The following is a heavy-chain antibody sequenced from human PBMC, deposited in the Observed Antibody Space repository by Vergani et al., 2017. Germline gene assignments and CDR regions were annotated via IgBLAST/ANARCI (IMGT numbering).Heavy chain of an antibody. J-gene: IGHJ6*02. CDR2: ISYDGTEK. V-gene: IGHV3-30-3*01. D-gene: IGHD3-10*01. CDR1: GFSFGNYA. Sequence: QVKLEESGGGVVQPGRSLRLSCAASGFSFGNYAMHWVRQAPGKGLEWVGVISYDGTEKKYADSVNGRFTISRDNSKNTLYLQLNSLRAEDTAVYYCAKVHLSGTLFSYYGMDVWGHGTTVTVSS. CDR3: AKVHLSGTLFSYYGMDV.